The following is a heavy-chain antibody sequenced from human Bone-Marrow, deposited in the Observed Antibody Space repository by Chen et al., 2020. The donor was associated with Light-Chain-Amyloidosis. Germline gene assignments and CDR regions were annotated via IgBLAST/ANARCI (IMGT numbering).Heavy chain of an antibody. Sequence: QVQLQESGPGLVKPSETLSLTCTVSGGSISSYYWSWIRQPPGKGLEWIGYIYYSGSTNYNPSLKSRVTISVDTSKNQFSLKLSSVTAADTAVYYCARVGSSCYVDAFDIWGQGTMVTVSS. V-gene: IGHV4-59*01. CDR1: GGSISSYY. J-gene: IGHJ3*02. CDR3: ARVGSSCYVDAFDI. CDR2: IYYSGST. D-gene: IGHD3-22*01.